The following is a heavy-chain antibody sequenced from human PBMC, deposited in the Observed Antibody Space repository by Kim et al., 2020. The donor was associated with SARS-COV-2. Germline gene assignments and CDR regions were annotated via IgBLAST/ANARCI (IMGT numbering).Heavy chain of an antibody. V-gene: IGHV3-30*04. CDR3: ARDLAVAAHDY. CDR1: GFTFSSYA. D-gene: IGHD6-19*01. J-gene: IGHJ4*02. Sequence: GGSLRLSCAASGFTFSSYAMHWVRQAPGKGLEWVAVISYDGSNKYYVDSVKGRFTISRDNSKNTLYLQMNSLRAEDTAVYYCARDLAVAAHDYWGQGTLV. CDR2: ISYDGSNK.